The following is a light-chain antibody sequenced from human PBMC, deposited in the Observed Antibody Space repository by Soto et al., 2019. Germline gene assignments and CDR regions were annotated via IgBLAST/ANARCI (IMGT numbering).Light chain of an antibody. CDR1: ETVRSN. CDR2: AAS. J-gene: IGKJ3*01. Sequence: RVMTQSPDTLSVSPGERATLSCRASETVRSNLAWYQQKPGQAPRLLIYAASTRATGIPARFIGNGSGTEFTLTISSLQSEDSAVYYCHQYNSWPRGTFGPGTKVDIK. CDR3: HQYNSWPRGT. V-gene: IGKV3D-15*01.